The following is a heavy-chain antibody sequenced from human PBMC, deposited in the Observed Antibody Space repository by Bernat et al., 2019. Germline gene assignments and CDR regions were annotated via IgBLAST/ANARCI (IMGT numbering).Heavy chain of an antibody. V-gene: IGHV3-23*01. D-gene: IGHD2-15*01. CDR3: VPLAIKVGCSGGSCYQLFDY. CDR1: GFTFSSYA. Sequence: EVQLLESGGGLVQPWGSLRLSCAASGFTFSSYAMSWVRQAPGKGLEWVSAISGSGGSTYYADSVKGRFTISRDNSKNTLYLQMNSLRAEDTAVYYCVPLAIKVGCSGGSCYQLFDYWGQGTLVTVSS. CDR2: ISGSGGST. J-gene: IGHJ4*02.